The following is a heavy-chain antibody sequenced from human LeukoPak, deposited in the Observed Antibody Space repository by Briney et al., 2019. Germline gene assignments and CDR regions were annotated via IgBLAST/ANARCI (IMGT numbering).Heavy chain of an antibody. CDR3: ARGSHYDSYGMDV. J-gene: IGHJ6*02. V-gene: IGHV4-59*01. D-gene: IGHD3-3*01. CDR2: IYYSGST. CDR1: GGSISSYY. Sequence: PSETLSLTCTVSGGSISSYYWSWIRQPPGKGLEWIGYIYYSGSTNYNPSLKSRVTISVDTSKNQFSLKLSSVTAADTAVYYCARGSHYDSYGMDVWGQGTTVTVSS.